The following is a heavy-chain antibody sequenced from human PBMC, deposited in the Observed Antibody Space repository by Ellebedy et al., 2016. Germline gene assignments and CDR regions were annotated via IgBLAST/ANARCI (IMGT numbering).Heavy chain of an antibody. J-gene: IGHJ4*02. D-gene: IGHD3-9*01. Sequence: GESLKISXTGSGYSFTSYWIGWVRQLPGKGLEWMGIIYPGDSDTRYSPSFQGQVTISADKSISTAYLQWSSLKASDTAMYYCARTDWLLSEYYFDYWGQGTLVTVSS. CDR2: IYPGDSDT. V-gene: IGHV5-51*01. CDR1: GYSFTSYW. CDR3: ARTDWLLSEYYFDY.